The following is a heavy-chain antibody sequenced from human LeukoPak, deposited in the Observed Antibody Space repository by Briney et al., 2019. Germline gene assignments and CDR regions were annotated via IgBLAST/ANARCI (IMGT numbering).Heavy chain of an antibody. Sequence: GASVKVSCKASGFTCTSSAMQWVRQARGQPLEWIGWIVVGSGNTNCAQKFQERVTITRDMSTSTAYMELSSLRSEDTAVYYCAAVGIAANWFDPWGQGTLVTVSS. CDR1: GFTCTSSA. J-gene: IGHJ5*02. CDR3: AAVGIAANWFDP. V-gene: IGHV1-58*02. CDR2: IVVGSGNT. D-gene: IGHD6-13*01.